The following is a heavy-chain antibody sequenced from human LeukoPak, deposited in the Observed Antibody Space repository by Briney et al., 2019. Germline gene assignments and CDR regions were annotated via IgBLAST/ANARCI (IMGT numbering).Heavy chain of an antibody. D-gene: IGHD3-10*01. J-gene: IGHJ6*02. V-gene: IGHV3-43*02. CDR1: GFTFDDYA. Sequence: SGGSLRLSCAASGFTFDDYAMHWVRQAPGKGLEWVSLISGDGGSTYYADSVKGRFTISRDNSKNSLYPQMNSLRTEDTALYYCAKAVGEGRGSGSPVDYYGMDVWGQGTTVTVSS. CDR2: ISGDGGST. CDR3: AKAVGEGRGSGSPVDYYGMDV.